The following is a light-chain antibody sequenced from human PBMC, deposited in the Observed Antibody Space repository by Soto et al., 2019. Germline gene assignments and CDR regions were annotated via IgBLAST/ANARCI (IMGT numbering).Light chain of an antibody. CDR1: QPISRN. CDR2: AAS. J-gene: IGKJ5*01. Sequence: GDSVTIPCRASQPISRNLNWYQQKPGKAPKLLIYAASSLQSGVPSRFSGSGSGTDFTLAISSLQPEDFATYFCQQSDSIPITFGQGTRLEIK. CDR3: QQSDSIPIT. V-gene: IGKV1-39*01.